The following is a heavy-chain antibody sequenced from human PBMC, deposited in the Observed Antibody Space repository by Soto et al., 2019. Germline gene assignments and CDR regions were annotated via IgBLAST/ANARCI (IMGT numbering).Heavy chain of an antibody. V-gene: IGHV3-7*03. CDR1: GFTFSGYW. CDR3: MTKGYCSGGSCWGEGHY. D-gene: IGHD2-15*01. Sequence: GGSLRLSCAASGFTFSGYWMTWVRQAPGKGLEWVGNVNQDGTAKHYVDSVKGRFPISRDNAKNSVSLQMISLRAEDTAVYYCMTKGYCSGGSCWGEGHYWGQGTLVTVSS. J-gene: IGHJ4*02. CDR2: VNQDGTAK.